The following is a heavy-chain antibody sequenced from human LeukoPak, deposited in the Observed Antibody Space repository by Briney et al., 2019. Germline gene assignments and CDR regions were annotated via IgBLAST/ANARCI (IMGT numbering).Heavy chain of an antibody. V-gene: IGHV4-59*08. J-gene: IGHJ5*02. CDR2: TYYSGST. D-gene: IGHD2-15*01. Sequence: SETLSLTCTVSGGSISSYYWSWIRQPPGKGLEWIGYTYYSGSTNYNPSLKSRVTISVDTSKNQFSLKLSSVTAADTAVYYCARFARPLYNWFDPWGQGTLVTVSS. CDR1: GGSISSYY. CDR3: ARFARPLYNWFDP.